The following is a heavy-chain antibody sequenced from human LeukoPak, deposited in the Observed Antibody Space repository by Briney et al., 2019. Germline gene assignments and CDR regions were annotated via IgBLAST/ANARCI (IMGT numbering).Heavy chain of an antibody. CDR1: GFTVSSNY. Sequence: GGSLRLSCAASGFTVSSNYMSWVRQAPGKGLEWVSVIYSGGSTYYADSVKGRFTISRDNSKNTLYLQMNSLRAEDTAVYYCARPGGYGSGSFAFDIWGQGTMVTVSS. CDR2: IYSGGST. V-gene: IGHV3-66*01. CDR3: ARPGGYGSGSFAFDI. D-gene: IGHD3-10*01. J-gene: IGHJ3*02.